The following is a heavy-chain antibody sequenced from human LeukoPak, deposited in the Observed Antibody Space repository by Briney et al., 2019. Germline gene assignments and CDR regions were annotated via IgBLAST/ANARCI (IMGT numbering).Heavy chain of an antibody. J-gene: IGHJ3*02. CDR2: LSGSGIST. V-gene: IGHV3-23*01. Sequence: ETLSLTCAVYGGSFSGYYWSWVRQGPGKGLEWVSGLSGSGISTYYADSVKGRFTISRDNSKNTLYLQMNSLRAEDTAVYYCAKDRAPAAGDDAFDIWGQGTMVTVSS. CDR3: AKDRAPAAGDDAFDI. D-gene: IGHD2-2*01. CDR1: GGSFSGYY.